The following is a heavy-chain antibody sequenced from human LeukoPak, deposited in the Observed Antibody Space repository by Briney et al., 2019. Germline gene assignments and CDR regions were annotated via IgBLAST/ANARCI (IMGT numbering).Heavy chain of an antibody. CDR1: GFTFDDYA. V-gene: IGHV3-43*02. J-gene: IGHJ4*02. CDR2: ISGDGGST. CDR3: AKDARPSY. Sequence: PGGSLRLSCAASGFTFDDYAMHWVRQAPGKGLEWVSLISGDGGSTYYADSVKGRFTISRDNSKNTLYLQMNSLRADDTAVYFCAKDARPSYWGQGTLVTVSS.